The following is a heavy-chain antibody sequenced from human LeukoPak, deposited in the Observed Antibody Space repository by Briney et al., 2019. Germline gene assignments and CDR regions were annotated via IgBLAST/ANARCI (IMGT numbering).Heavy chain of an antibody. D-gene: IGHD6-13*01. V-gene: IGHV1-18*01. CDR2: VNTYKGDT. J-gene: IGHJ4*02. Sequence: GASVKVSCKTSGYTFNTYSINWVRQAPGQGLVWLGGVNTYKGDTKYTQKFQGRVTLTTDPSTSTVYMELTNLRSDDTAMYYCARGRAAADDFDLWGQGTLVTVSS. CDR3: ARGRAAADDFDL. CDR1: GYTFNTYS.